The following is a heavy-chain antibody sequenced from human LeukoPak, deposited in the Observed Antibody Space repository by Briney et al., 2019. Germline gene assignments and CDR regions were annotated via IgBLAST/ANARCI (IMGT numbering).Heavy chain of an antibody. CDR3: ERHGGSYSLDY. Sequence: SETLSLTCTVSGGSISSYYWSWIRQPPGRGLEWIGYLYYSGSTYNPSLKSRVTISVDTSKNQFSLKLSSVTAADTAVYYCERHGGSYSLDYWGQGTLVTVSS. V-gene: IGHV4-59*08. CDR2: LYYSGST. CDR1: GGSISSYY. J-gene: IGHJ4*02. D-gene: IGHD1-26*01.